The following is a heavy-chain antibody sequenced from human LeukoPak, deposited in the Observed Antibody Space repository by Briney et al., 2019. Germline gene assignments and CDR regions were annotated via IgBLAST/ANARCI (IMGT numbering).Heavy chain of an antibody. Sequence: ASVKVSCKASGGTFCSYAISWVRQAPGQGLEWMGWINPNSGGTNYAQKFQGRVTMTRDTSISTAYMELSRLRSDDTAVYYCASTDNYYDSSCYWPWGQGTLVTVSS. CDR2: INPNSGGT. J-gene: IGHJ5*02. D-gene: IGHD3-22*01. V-gene: IGHV1-2*02. CDR3: ASTDNYYDSSCYWP. CDR1: GGTFCSYA.